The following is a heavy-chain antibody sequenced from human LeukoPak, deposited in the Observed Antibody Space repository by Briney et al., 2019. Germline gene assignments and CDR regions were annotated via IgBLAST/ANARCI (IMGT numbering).Heavy chain of an antibody. V-gene: IGHV3-7*01. D-gene: IGHD3-3*01. CDR3: ARDPAYDFWSGYLLGFDP. J-gene: IGHJ5*02. Sequence: GGSPRLSCAASGFTFSSYWMSWVRQAPGKGLEWVANIKQDGSEKYYVDSVKGRFTISRDNAKNSLYLQMNGLRAEDTAVYYCARDPAYDFWSGYLLGFDPWGQGTLVTVSS. CDR1: GFTFSSYW. CDR2: IKQDGSEK.